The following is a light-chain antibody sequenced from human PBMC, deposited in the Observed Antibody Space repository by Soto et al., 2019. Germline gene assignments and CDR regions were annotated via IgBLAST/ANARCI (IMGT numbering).Light chain of an antibody. J-gene: IGLJ1*01. Sequence: QSALTQPASVSGSPGQSITISCTGTSSDVGGYNYVSWYQQQSGKAPKLMIHEVSNRPSGVSSRFSGSKSGNTASLTISGLQAEDEADYYCISYTSSRAYVFGIGTTVTVL. CDR3: ISYTSSRAYV. V-gene: IGLV2-14*01. CDR2: EVS. CDR1: SSDVGGYNY.